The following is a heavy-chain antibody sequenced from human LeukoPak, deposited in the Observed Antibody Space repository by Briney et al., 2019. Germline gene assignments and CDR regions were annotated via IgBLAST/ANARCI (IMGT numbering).Heavy chain of an antibody. V-gene: IGHV4-34*01. D-gene: IGHD6-19*01. Sequence: PSETLSLTCAVYGGSFGGYYWSWIRQPPGKGLEWIGEINHSGSTNYNPSLKSRVTISVDTSKNQFSLKLSSVTAADTAVYYCGGSGWKNYYYYMDVWGKGTTVTISS. J-gene: IGHJ6*03. CDR2: INHSGST. CDR1: GGSFGGYY. CDR3: GGSGWKNYYYYMDV.